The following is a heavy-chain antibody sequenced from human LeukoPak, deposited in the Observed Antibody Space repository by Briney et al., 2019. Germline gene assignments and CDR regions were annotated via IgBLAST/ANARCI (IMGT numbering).Heavy chain of an antibody. J-gene: IGHJ6*03. D-gene: IGHD6-6*01. CDR1: NGSISSSSYY. V-gene: IGHV4-39*07. CDR3: ARDGAARPGYYMDV. CDR2: VYYSGSS. Sequence: SETLSLTCTVSNGSISSSSYYWGWIRQPPGEGLEWIGSVYYSGSSHYNPSLKSRVTISVDTSKNQFSLRLGSVTAADTAVYYCARDGAARPGYYMDVWGKGTTVTVSS.